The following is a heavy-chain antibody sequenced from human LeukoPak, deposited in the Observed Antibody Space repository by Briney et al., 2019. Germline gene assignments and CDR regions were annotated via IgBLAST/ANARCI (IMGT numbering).Heavy chain of an antibody. CDR2: IFYSEIT. CDR1: GGSISSSSYY. J-gene: IGHJ4*02. CDR3: VKDSSSGSYFDY. V-gene: IGHV4-39*02. D-gene: IGHD3-10*01. Sequence: PSEALSLTCTVSGGSISSSSYYWGWIRQPPGKGLEWIGNIFYSEITHYNPALRSRVTISVDTSKNQFSLKLNSVTAADTAVYYCVKDSSSGSYFDYWGQGTLVTVSS.